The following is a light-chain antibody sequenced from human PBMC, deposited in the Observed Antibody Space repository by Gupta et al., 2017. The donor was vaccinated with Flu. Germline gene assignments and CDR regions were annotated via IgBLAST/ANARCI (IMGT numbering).Light chain of an antibody. CDR1: SSKFGAPYD. Sequence: QSVLTQPPSVSGAPGQSVTIPCPGSSSKFGAPYDINWYQQLPGTAPKLLIYGDSNRPSGVPDRFSGSKSGTSASLAITGLQAEDEADYYCQSYDSSLSGFWVFGGGTKLTVL. J-gene: IGLJ3*02. V-gene: IGLV1-40*01. CDR3: QSYDSSLSGFWV. CDR2: GDS.